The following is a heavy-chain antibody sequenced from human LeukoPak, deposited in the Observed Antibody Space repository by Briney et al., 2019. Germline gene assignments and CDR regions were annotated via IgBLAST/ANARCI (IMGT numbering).Heavy chain of an antibody. D-gene: IGHD4/OR15-4a*01. J-gene: IGHJ4*02. V-gene: IGHV3-64D*06. CDR1: GFTFSASA. Sequence: GGSLRLSCSASGFTFSASAMHWVRQAPGKGPQFVSAITNDGGSTYYADSVKGRFTISRDNSENTLYLQMSSLRREDTAVYYCVRDLTWGQGTLVTVSS. CDR3: VRDLT. CDR2: ITNDGGST.